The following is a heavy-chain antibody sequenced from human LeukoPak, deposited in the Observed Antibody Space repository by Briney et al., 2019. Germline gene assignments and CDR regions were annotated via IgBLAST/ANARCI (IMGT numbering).Heavy chain of an antibody. J-gene: IGHJ4*02. D-gene: IGHD3-16*02. CDR3: ARQRITFGGVISIFDS. CDR1: GGSISSSDYY. CDR2: ISYSGST. Sequence: SETLSLTCTVSGGSISSSDYYWGWIRQPPGKGLEWIGSISYSGSTYYNPSLKSRITISVDTSKNQFSLGVSSLTAADTAVYYCARQRITFGGVISIFDSWGQGTLVTVSS. V-gene: IGHV4-39*01.